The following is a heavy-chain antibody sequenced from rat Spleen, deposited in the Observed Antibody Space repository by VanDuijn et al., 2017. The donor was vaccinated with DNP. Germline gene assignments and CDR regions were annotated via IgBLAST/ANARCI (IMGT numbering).Heavy chain of an antibody. Sequence: EVQLQESGPGLVRPSQSLSLTCSVTGYSITSCCRWTWIRKFPGNKLEWMGSINSAGSTNYNPSLKSRISITRDTSKNQFFLHVIAVTAEDTATYYCARSRGPLDYWGQGVMVTVSS. CDR1: GYSITSCCR. D-gene: IGHD1-11*01. J-gene: IGHJ2*01. V-gene: IGHV3-3*01. CDR3: ARSRGPLDY. CDR2: INSAGST.